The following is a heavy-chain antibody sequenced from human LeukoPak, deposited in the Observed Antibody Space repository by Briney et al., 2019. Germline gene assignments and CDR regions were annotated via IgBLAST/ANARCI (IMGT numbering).Heavy chain of an antibody. V-gene: IGHV4-34*01. CDR3: ARAPGDYYFDY. Sequence: SETLSLTCAVYGGSFSGYYWSWIRQPPGKGLEWIGEINHSGSTNYNPSLKSRVTISVDTSKNQFSLKLSSVTAADTAVYYCARAPGDYYFDYWGQGTLVTVSS. D-gene: IGHD2-21*01. J-gene: IGHJ4*02. CDR1: GGSFSGYY. CDR2: INHSGST.